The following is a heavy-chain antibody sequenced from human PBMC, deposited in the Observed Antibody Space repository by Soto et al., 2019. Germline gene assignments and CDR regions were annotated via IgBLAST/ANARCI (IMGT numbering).Heavy chain of an antibody. CDR1: GYSFANYW. D-gene: IGHD2-15*01. V-gene: IGHV5-10-1*01. J-gene: IGHJ6*02. CDR3: ARHPYIGGLDV. Sequence: GESPKISCQCSGYSFANYWISWVRQMPGKGLEWMGGFNPSYSYTDYNPSFQCHVTISADESISTAYVQWSSLKASDTAMYFCARHPYIGGLDVWGQGTAVTVSS. CDR2: FNPSYSYT.